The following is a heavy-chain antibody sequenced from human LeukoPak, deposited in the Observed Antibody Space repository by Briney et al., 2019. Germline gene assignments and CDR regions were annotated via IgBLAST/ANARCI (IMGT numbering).Heavy chain of an antibody. CDR3: AKAGYSSGWTRDYFDY. Sequence: PGGSLRLSCAASGFTFSSYGMHWVRQAPGKGLEWVSVISYDGSNKYYADSVKGRFTISRDNAKNTLYLQMNSLRADDTAVYYCAKAGYSSGWTRDYFDYWGQGTMVTVSS. V-gene: IGHV3-30*18. CDR1: GFTFSSYG. D-gene: IGHD6-19*01. CDR2: ISYDGSNK. J-gene: IGHJ4*02.